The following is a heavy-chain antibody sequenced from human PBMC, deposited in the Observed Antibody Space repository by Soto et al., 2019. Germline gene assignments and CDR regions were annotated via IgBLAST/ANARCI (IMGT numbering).Heavy chain of an antibody. Sequence: PSETLSLTCGVYDGSFSNNYWTWFRQPPGKGLEWIGEISPSGTTKYIPPLKSRVTISLDTPKMHSSLKVTSVTAADTAVYYCATSLWFGTQPEIWGQGTLVTVSS. J-gene: IGHJ4*02. CDR3: ATSLWFGTQPEI. D-gene: IGHD3-10*01. CDR1: DGSFSNNY. CDR2: ISPSGTT. V-gene: IGHV4-34*01.